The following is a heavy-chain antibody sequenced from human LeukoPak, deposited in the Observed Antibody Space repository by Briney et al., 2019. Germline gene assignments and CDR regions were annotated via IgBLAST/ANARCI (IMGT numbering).Heavy chain of an antibody. D-gene: IGHD3-3*01. CDR1: GGSISSYY. CDR3: AKMRKPQGTTYYDFWSGYYYGMDV. Sequence: ETLSLTCTVSGGSISSYYWSWIRQPPGKGLEWVSAISGSGGSTYYADSVKGRFTISRDNSKNTLYLQMNSLRAEDTAVYYCAKMRKPQGTTYYDFWSGYYYGMDVWGQGTTVTVSS. CDR2: ISGSGGST. J-gene: IGHJ6*02. V-gene: IGHV3-23*01.